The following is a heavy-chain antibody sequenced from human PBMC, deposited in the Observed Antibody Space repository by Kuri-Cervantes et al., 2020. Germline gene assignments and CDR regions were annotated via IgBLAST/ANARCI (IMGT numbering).Heavy chain of an antibody. CDR3: AREPGSGSYY. CDR2: INHSGST. D-gene: IGHD3-10*01. Sequence: ESLKISCTVSGGSISSYYWSWIRQPPGKGLEWIGEINHSGSTNYNPSLKSRVTISVDTSKNQFSLKLSSVTAADTAVYYCAREPGSGSYYWGQGTLVTVSS. CDR1: GGSISSYY. J-gene: IGHJ4*02. V-gene: IGHV4-34*01.